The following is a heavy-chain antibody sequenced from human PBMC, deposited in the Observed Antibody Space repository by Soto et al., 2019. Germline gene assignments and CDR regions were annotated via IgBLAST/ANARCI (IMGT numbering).Heavy chain of an antibody. CDR3: ARGRASWIQLWRKSKYYFDY. V-gene: IGHV3-53*01. J-gene: IGHJ4*02. Sequence: EVQLVESGGGLIQPGGSLRLSCAASGFTVSSNYMSWVRQAPGKGLEWVSVIYSGGSTYYADSVKGRFTISRDNSKNTLYLQMNSLRAEDTAVYYCARGRASWIQLWRKSKYYFDYWGQGTLVTVSS. D-gene: IGHD5-18*01. CDR1: GFTVSSNY. CDR2: IYSGGST.